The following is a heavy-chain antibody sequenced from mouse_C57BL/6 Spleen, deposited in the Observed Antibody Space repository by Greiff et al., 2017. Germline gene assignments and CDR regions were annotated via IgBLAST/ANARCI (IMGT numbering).Heavy chain of an antibody. CDR3: ARRDYGNYGFDY. J-gene: IGHJ2*01. CDR1: GFTFSDYG. Sequence: EVHLVESGGGLVKPGGSLKLSCAASGFTFSDYGMHWVRQAPEKGLEWVAYISSGSSTIYYADTVKGRFTISRDNAKNTLFLQMTSLRSEDTAMYYCARRDYGNYGFDYWGQGTTLTVSS. V-gene: IGHV5-17*01. CDR2: ISSGSSTI. D-gene: IGHD2-1*01.